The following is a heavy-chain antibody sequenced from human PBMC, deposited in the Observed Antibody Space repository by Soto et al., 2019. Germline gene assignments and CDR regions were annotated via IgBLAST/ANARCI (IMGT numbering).Heavy chain of an antibody. CDR1: GFTFSSYS. J-gene: IGHJ4*02. D-gene: IGHD2-2*01. Sequence: GGSLRLSCAASGFTFSSYSMNWVRQAPGKGLEWVSYISSSSSTIYYADSVKGRFTISRDNAKNSLYLQMNSLRAEDTAVYYCPREPYRYYFDYWGQGTLVTVSS. CDR3: PREPYRYYFDY. V-gene: IGHV3-48*01. CDR2: ISSSSSTI.